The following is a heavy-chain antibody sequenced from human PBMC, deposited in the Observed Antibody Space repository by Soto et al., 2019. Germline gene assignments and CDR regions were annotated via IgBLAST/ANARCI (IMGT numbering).Heavy chain of an antibody. V-gene: IGHV1-18*04. CDR2: ISPYNEKT. J-gene: IGHJ4*02. Sequence: ASVKVSCKAAGYTFTSYGISWVRQAPGQGLEWMGWISPYNEKTNYAEKFQGRLTMTTDTSTNTAYMELRSLRSDDTAVYYCARDRPIAAIGTSDYWGQGTLVTVSS. CDR3: ARDRPIAAIGTSDY. CDR1: GYTFTSYG. D-gene: IGHD6-25*01.